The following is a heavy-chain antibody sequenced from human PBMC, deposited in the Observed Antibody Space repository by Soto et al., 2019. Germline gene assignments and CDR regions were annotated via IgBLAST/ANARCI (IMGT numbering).Heavy chain of an antibody. Sequence: QVQLQESGPGLVKPSETLSLTCTVSGVSVSSGSFYWAWIRQPPGKGLEWIGFISYSGTTNNNPSLKSRVTISVDTSRSQISPMVRSLTAADTALYYCARGATVTQHDYWGQGTLVTVSS. CDR3: ARGATVTQHDY. J-gene: IGHJ4*02. CDR2: ISYSGTT. CDR1: GVSVSSGSFY. D-gene: IGHD4-17*01. V-gene: IGHV4-61*01.